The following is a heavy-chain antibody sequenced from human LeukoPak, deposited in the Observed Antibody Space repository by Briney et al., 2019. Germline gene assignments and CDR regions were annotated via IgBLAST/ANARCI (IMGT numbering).Heavy chain of an antibody. V-gene: IGHV4-4*02. D-gene: IGHD1-26*01. CDR2: IFHGGNT. CDR1: GASISSNNW. Sequence: SETLSLTCDVSGASISSNNWWSWVRQPPGKGLEWIGEIFHGGNTNYNPSLKSRVTISVDTSKNQFSLKLSSVTAADTAVYYCARDLSGSYLDYWGQGTLVTVSS. CDR3: ARDLSGSYLDY. J-gene: IGHJ4*02.